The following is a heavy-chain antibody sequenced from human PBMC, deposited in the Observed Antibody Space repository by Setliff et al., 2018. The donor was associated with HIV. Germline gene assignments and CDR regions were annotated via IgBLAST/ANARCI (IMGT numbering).Heavy chain of an antibody. V-gene: IGHV1-69*10. CDR2: IIPVRGLA. J-gene: IGHJ5*01. Sequence: SVKVSCKASGGTFNTHAFSWVRQAPGQGLEWMGGIIPVRGLANYARNFQGRVTITADTSTNTAYLEVVSLRSEDTAIYYCVRHYFDSNSYYRPPFDSWGQGTPVTVSS. CDR1: GGTFNTHA. CDR3: VRHYFDSNSYYRPPFDS. D-gene: IGHD3-22*01.